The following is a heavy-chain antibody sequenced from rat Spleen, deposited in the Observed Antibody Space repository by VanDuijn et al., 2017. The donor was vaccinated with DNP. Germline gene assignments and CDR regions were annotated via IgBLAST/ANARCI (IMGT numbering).Heavy chain of an antibody. CDR1: GFTFSDYA. CDR2: IIYDGSST. Sequence: EVLLVESGGGLVQPGRSLKLSCAASGFTFSDYAMAWVRQAPKKGLEWVATIIYDGSSTYYGDSVKGRFTISRDNAKSTLYLQMNSLRSEDTATYYCARSDYYGRFRPFAYWGQGTLVTVSS. D-gene: IGHD1-2*01. J-gene: IGHJ3*01. V-gene: IGHV5-7*01. CDR3: ARSDYYGRFRPFAY.